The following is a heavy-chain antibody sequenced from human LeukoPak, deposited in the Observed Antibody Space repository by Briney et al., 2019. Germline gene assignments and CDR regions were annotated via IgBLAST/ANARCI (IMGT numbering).Heavy chain of an antibody. J-gene: IGHJ3*02. V-gene: IGHV4-34*01. Sequence: KPSETLSLTCAVYGGSFSGYYWSWIRQPPGKGLEWIGEINHSGSTNYNPSLKSRVTISVDTSKNQFSLKLSSVTAADTAVYYCARLQMKTLVPDAFDIWGQGTMVTVSS. CDR1: GGSFSGYY. CDR3: ARLQMKTLVPDAFDI. CDR2: INHSGST.